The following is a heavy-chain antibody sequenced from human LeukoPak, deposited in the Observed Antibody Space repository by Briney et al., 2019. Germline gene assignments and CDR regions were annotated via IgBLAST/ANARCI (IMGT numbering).Heavy chain of an antibody. CDR2: ISGSSTYI. V-gene: IGHV3-21*01. J-gene: IGHJ4*02. CDR3: ARVPKWLRSPLDY. CDR1: GFTFSSYS. D-gene: IGHD5-12*01. Sequence: GGSLRLSCAASGFTFSSYSMNWVRQAPGKGLEWVSSISGSSTYIYYADSLKGRFTISRDNAKNSLYLQMNSLRAEDTAVYYCARVPKWLRSPLDYWGQGTLVTVSS.